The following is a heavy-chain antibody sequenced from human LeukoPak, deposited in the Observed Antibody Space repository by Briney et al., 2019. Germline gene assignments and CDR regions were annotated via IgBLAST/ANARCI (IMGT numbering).Heavy chain of an antibody. J-gene: IGHJ4*02. CDR3: AASITMFDY. V-gene: IGHV3-7*02. Sequence: PGGSLRPSCAASGFTFSRYWMSWVRQAPGKGLEWVANIKEDGTVKYYVESVKGRFTISRDNAENSLYLQMNSLRAEDTAVYYCAASITMFDYWGQGTLVTVSS. D-gene: IGHD3-10*01. CDR2: IKEDGTVK. CDR1: GFTFSRYW.